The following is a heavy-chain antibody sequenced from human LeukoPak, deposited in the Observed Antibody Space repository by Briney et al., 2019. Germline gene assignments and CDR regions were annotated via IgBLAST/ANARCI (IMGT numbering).Heavy chain of an antibody. Sequence: ASVEVSCKASGYTFTSYDINWVRQATGQGLEWMGWMNPNSGNTGYAQRFQGRVTMARNTSISTAYMELSSLRSEDTAVYYCARGVGSSGWWRRGGGADYWGQGTLVTVSS. CDR1: GYTFTSYD. V-gene: IGHV1-8*01. D-gene: IGHD6-19*01. CDR2: MNPNSGNT. J-gene: IGHJ4*02. CDR3: ARGVGSSGWWRRGGGADY.